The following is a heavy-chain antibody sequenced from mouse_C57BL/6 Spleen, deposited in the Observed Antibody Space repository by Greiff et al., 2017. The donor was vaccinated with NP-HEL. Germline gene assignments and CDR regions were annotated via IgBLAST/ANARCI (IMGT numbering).Heavy chain of an antibody. CDR1: GYTFTSYW. V-gene: IGHV1-61*01. Sequence: QVQLQQSGAELVRPGSSVKLSCKASGYTFTSYWMDWVKQRPGQGLEWIGNIYPSDSETHYNQKFKDKATLTVDKSSSTAYMQLSSLTSEDSAVYYCARSDYYGSSYGWGQGTLVTVSA. CDR3: ARSDYYGSSYG. CDR2: IYPSDSET. D-gene: IGHD1-1*01. J-gene: IGHJ3*02.